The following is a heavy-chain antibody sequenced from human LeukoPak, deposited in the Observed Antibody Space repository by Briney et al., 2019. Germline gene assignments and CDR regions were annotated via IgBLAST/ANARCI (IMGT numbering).Heavy chain of an antibody. V-gene: IGHV3-7*01. J-gene: IGHJ6*02. D-gene: IGHD1-26*01. Sequence: GGSLRLPCAASGFTFSSYWMSWVRQAPGKGLEWVANIKQDGSEKYYVDSVKGRFTISRDNAKNSLYLQMNSLRAEDTAVYYCARDRYGGPDNYYYYGMDVWGQGTTVTVSS. CDR1: GFTFSSYW. CDR3: ARDRYGGPDNYYYYGMDV. CDR2: IKQDGSEK.